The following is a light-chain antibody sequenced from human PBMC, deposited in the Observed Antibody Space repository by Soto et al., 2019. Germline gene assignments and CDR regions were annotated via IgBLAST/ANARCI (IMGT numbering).Light chain of an antibody. CDR3: QQYDNLFSLT. CDR1: QDISNY. V-gene: IGKV1-33*01. Sequence: DIQMTQSPSSLSASVGDRVTITCQASQDISNYLNWYQQKPGKAPKLLIYDASNLETGVPSRFSGSGSGTDFTLTISSLQPEDIATYYCQQYDNLFSLTFGGGTKVEI. CDR2: DAS. J-gene: IGKJ4*01.